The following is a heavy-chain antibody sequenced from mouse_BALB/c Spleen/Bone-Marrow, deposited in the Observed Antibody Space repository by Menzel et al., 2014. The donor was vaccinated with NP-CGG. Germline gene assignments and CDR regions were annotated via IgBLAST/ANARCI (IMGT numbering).Heavy chain of an antibody. J-gene: IGHJ2*01. CDR1: GYTFTDYA. Sequence: QVQLKESGPALVRPGESVKISCRGSGYTFTDYAMHWVKQSHAKNLAWIGVISIYYDNTNYNQKFKGKATMTVDKSSSTAYMELARLTSEDSAIYYCARSPYYGSYIDYWAQGTTLTVPS. D-gene: IGHD2-10*01. V-gene: IGHV1-67*01. CDR3: ARSPYYGSYIDY. CDR2: ISIYYDNT.